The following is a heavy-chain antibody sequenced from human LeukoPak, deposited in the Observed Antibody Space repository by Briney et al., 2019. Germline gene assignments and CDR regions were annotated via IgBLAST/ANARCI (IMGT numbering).Heavy chain of an antibody. J-gene: IGHJ4*02. Sequence: ASVKVSCKASSYTLTSYDINWVRQAPGQGIESMGWMNPKSANTGYAQKFQGRVTMTRNTSISTAYMEVTSLRSEDTAVYYCARGPPESSSSDYWGQGTLVTVSS. CDR1: SYTLTSYD. CDR3: ARGPPESSSSDY. CDR2: MNPKSANT. V-gene: IGHV1-8*02. D-gene: IGHD6-13*01.